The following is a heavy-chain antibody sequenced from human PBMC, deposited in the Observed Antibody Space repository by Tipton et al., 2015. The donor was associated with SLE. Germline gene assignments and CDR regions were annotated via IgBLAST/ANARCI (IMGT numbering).Heavy chain of an antibody. V-gene: IGHV4-61*08. CDR2: IYYSGST. J-gene: IGHJ3*02. CDR1: GGSISIGDYS. D-gene: IGHD5-18*01. Sequence: TLSLTCTVSGGSISIGDYSWSSIRQPPGKGLDLIGYIYYSGSTNNNPSLKSRVTISVDTSKNQFSLKLSSVTAADTAVYYCARDGGIQLWSSAAFDIWGQGIIVTVSA. CDR3: ARDGGIQLWSSAAFDI.